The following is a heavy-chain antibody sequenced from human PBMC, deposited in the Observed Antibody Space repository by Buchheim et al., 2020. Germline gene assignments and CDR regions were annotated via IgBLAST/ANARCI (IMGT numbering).Heavy chain of an antibody. V-gene: IGHV4-61*01. J-gene: IGHJ4*02. D-gene: IGHD3-22*01. CDR1: SGSVSSGSYY. CDR3: ARVPVYSDSSGYGLFGVDC. CDR2: IYYSGGT. Sequence: QVQLQESGPGLVKPSETLSLTCTVSSGSVSSGSYYWSWIRQPPGKGLEWIGYIYYSGGTNYNPSLKSRVTISVDTSKTQFSLTLSSVTAADTAMYYCARVPVYSDSSGYGLFGVDCWGQGT.